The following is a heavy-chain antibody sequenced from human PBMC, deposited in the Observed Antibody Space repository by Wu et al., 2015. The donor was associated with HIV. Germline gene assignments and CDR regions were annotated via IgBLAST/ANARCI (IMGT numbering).Heavy chain of an antibody. J-gene: IGHJ4*02. V-gene: IGHV1-2*02. CDR2: INPETGDT. CDR3: ARGDYANYDFWSAYPSY. Sequence: QVQLEQSGAEVKHPGAAVKVSCLASESMFTGYYFHWVRQASGRGLEWMGWINPETGDTHYAQRFRGRVTMTRDTSIDTAYLDLSGLGVDDTAVYYCARGDYANYDFWSAYPSYWGQGTLVTVSS. D-gene: IGHD3-3*01. CDR1: ESMFTGYY.